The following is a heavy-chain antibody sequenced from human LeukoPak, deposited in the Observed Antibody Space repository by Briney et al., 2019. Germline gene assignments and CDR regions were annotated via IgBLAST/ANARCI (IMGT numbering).Heavy chain of an antibody. CDR2: ISSSSSTI. V-gene: IGHV3-48*01. CDR1: GFSFSSYS. D-gene: IGHD3-3*01. J-gene: IGHJ4*02. Sequence: PGGSLRLSCAASGFSFSSYSMNWVRQAPGKGLEWVSYISSSSSTIYYADSVRGRFTISRDNAKNSLYLQMNSLRAEDTAVYYCARGGPITIFGVVHPFDYWGQGTLVTVSS. CDR3: ARGGPITIFGVVHPFDY.